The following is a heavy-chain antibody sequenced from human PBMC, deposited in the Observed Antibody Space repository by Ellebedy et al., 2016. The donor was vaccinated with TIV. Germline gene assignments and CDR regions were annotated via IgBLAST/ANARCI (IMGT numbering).Heavy chain of an antibody. CDR3: AREIAVPGTWYFDF. V-gene: IGHV3-13*01. CDR2: IDTAGYT. Sequence: GGSLRLSXAASGFTYSSYDMHWVRQAAGKSLEWVSGIDTAGYTSYAAAVKGRFTISRESAKNSLYLQMDSLRAGDTAVYYCAREIAVPGTWYFDFWGRGTLVTVSS. J-gene: IGHJ2*01. CDR1: GFTYSSYD. D-gene: IGHD6-19*01.